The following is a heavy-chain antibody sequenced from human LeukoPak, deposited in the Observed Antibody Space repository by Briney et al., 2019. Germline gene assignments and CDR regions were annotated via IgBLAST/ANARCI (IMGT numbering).Heavy chain of an antibody. D-gene: IGHD3-10*01. CDR3: AKERYGSSGNNWFDP. Sequence: GGSLRLSCAASGFIFSHYGMTWVRQAPGKGLEWVSAISGSGGSTYYADSVKGRFTISRDNSKNTLYLQMNSLRAEDTAVYYCAKERYGSSGNNWFDPWGQGTLVTVSS. CDR2: ISGSGGST. J-gene: IGHJ5*02. CDR1: GFIFSHYG. V-gene: IGHV3-23*01.